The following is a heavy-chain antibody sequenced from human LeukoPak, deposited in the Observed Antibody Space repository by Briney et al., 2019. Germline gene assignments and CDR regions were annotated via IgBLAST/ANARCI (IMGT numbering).Heavy chain of an antibody. V-gene: IGHV4-59*08. CDR1: GGSISSYY. Sequence: SSETLSLTCTVSGGSISSYYSSWIRQPPGKGLEWIGYIYYSGSTNYNPSLKSRVTISVDTSKNQFSLKLSSVTAADTAVYYCASSGGLYCSGGSCYKEQNWFDPWGQGTLVTVSS. CDR2: IYYSGST. J-gene: IGHJ5*02. D-gene: IGHD2-15*01. CDR3: ASSGGLYCSGGSCYKEQNWFDP.